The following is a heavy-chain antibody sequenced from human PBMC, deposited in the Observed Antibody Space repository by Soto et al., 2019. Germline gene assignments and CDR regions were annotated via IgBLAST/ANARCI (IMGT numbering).Heavy chain of an antibody. D-gene: IGHD2-15*01. J-gene: IGHJ6*03. CDR2: IYPGDSDT. V-gene: IGHV5-51*01. CDR1: GYSFTSYW. Sequence: GESLKISCKGSGYSFTSYWIGWVRQMPGKGLEWMGIIYPGDSDTRYSPSFQGQVTISADKSISTAYLQWSSLKASDTAMYYCARQVSPYCSGGSCYQDYYYYYMDVWGKGTTVTVSS. CDR3: ARQVSPYCSGGSCYQDYYYYYMDV.